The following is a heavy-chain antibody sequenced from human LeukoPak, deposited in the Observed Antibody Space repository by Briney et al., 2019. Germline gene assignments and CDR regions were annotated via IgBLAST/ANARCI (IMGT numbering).Heavy chain of an antibody. V-gene: IGHV3-21*01. D-gene: IGHD7-27*01. CDR2: ISASSSFI. J-gene: IGHJ3*02. CDR3: VRDFQEGDRLWFQEPNWGKIGI. CDR1: GFTFSSYN. Sequence: GGSLRLSCAATGFTFSSYNMNWVRQAPGKGLEWVTCISASSSFIYYADSVKGRITISRDNAKNSLYLQLNSLRAEDTAVYYCVRDFQEGDRLWFQEPNWGKIGIWGQGTMVTVSS.